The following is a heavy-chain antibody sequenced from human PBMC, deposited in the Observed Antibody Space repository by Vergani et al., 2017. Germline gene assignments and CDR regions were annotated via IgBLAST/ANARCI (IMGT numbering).Heavy chain of an antibody. D-gene: IGHD1-1*01. CDR3: ATKSCGTPGCQIGYFRE. Sequence: QVHLVESGGGVVQPGRSLRLSCVVSGFTYSYFGMHCVRQAPGKGPEWVAVISEDGTQKYYADYVKGRFTISRDNSKSTLYLQMNSLRTEDTAVYYCATKSCGTPGCQIGYFREWGQGTLVTVSS. CDR1: GFTYSYFG. V-gene: IGHV3-30*03. CDR2: ISEDGTQK. J-gene: IGHJ1*01.